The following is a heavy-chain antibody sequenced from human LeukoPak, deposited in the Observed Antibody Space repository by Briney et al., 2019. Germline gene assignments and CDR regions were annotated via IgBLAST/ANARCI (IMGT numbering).Heavy chain of an antibody. CDR2: ISSGSGTI. CDR3: ARSTELSDPYFYYGMDV. D-gene: IGHD1-26*01. CDR1: GFSFRSFE. Sequence: PGGSLRLSCAASGFSFRSFEMSWVRQAPGKGLECIAYISSGSGTIYHADSVKGRFAIPRDNANNSLYLQMNSLTAEDTAIYYCARSTELSDPYFYYGMDVWGQGTSVTVSS. V-gene: IGHV3-48*03. J-gene: IGHJ6*02.